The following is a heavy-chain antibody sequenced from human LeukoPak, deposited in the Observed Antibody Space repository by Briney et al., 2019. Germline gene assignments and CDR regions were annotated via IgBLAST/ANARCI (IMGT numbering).Heavy chain of an antibody. CDR2: IYYSGST. CDR3: ARQGYCSSTSCSVFSFDP. V-gene: IGHV4-39*01. D-gene: IGHD2-2*01. J-gene: IGHJ5*02. Sequence: PSETLSLTCTVSGGSISSSSYYWGWIRQPPGKGLEWIGSIYYSGSTYYNPSLKSRVTISVDTSKNQFSLKLSSVTAADTAVYYCARQGYCSSTSCSVFSFDPWGQGTLVTVSS. CDR1: GGSISSSSYY.